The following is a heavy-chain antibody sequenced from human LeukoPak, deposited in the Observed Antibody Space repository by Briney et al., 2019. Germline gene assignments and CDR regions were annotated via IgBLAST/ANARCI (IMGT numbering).Heavy chain of an antibody. D-gene: IGHD3-10*01. V-gene: IGHV3-23*01. CDR2: VGISNSVT. CDR3: AKGTKDYGSGSHNFDF. CDR1: GFTFNGFA. J-gene: IGHJ4*02. Sequence: GPLRLSCAASGFTFNGFAMSWVRQAPGKGLEWVAIVGISNSVTYYADSVKGRFTISKDNSKNTMWLQMNGLRAEDTAVYYCAKGTKDYGSGSHNFDFWGQGILVTVSS.